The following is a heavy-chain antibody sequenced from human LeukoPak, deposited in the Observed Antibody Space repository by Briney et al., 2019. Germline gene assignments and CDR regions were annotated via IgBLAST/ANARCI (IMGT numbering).Heavy chain of an antibody. D-gene: IGHD1-14*01. V-gene: IGHV4-61*02. CDR3: ASLFTGFDDAFDI. J-gene: IGHJ3*02. CDR2: IYTSGST. CDR1: GGSISSGSYY. Sequence: YPSETLSLTCTVSGGSISSGSYYWSWIRQPAGKGLEWIGRIYTSGSTNYNPSLKSRVTISVDTSKDQFSLKLSSVTAADTAVYYCASLFTGFDDAFDIWGQGTMVTVSS.